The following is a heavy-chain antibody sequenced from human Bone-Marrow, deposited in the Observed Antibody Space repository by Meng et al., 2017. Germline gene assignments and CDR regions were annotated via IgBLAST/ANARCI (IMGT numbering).Heavy chain of an antibody. CDR1: GGSINSGDYY. V-gene: IGHV4-31*03. CDR3: ARATYGSGKDF. CDR2: IYYTGST. Sequence: QVQLQESGPRLAKPSHTLSLTCTVSGGSINSGDYYWSWIRQHPGKGLEWIGFIYYTGSTQYNPSLKSRVTISVDTSKNQFSLKLSSVTAADTAVYYCARATYGSGKDFWGQGTMVTVSS. D-gene: IGHD3-10*01. J-gene: IGHJ4*02.